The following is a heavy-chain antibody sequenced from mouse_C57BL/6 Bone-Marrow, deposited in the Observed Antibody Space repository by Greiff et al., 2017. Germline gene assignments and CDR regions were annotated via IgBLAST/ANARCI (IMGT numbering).Heavy chain of an antibody. CDR2: ISSGGSYT. CDR1: GFTFSSYG. D-gene: IGHD1-1*01. V-gene: IGHV5-6*02. J-gene: IGHJ1*03. CDR3: ARRIYYYGSSYLWYFDV. Sequence: EVKLMESGGDLVKPGGSLKLSCAASGFTFSSYGMSWVRQTPDKRLEWVATISSGGSYTYYPDSVKGRFTISRDNAKNTLYLQMSSLKSEDTAMYYCARRIYYYGSSYLWYFDVWGTGTTVTVSS.